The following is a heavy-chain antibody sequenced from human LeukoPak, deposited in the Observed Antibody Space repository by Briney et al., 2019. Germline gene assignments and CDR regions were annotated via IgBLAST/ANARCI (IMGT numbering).Heavy chain of an antibody. J-gene: IGHJ4*02. CDR1: GFSFSSYA. CDR2: ISGSGGET. CDR3: AKRVRDRYNSPIDY. Sequence: GGSLRLSRAASGFSFSSYAMNWVCPAPGKGLEWVSGISGSGGETYYGDSVKGRFTISRDNSKNTLYVQLKSLRAEDTAVYYCAKRVRDRYNSPIDYWGQGTLVTVSS. D-gene: IGHD5-24*01. V-gene: IGHV3-23*01.